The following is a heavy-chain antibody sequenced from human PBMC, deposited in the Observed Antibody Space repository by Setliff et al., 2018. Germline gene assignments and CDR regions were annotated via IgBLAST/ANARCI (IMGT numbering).Heavy chain of an antibody. CDR1: GFNFRAYS. CDR2: IVQDSSP. J-gene: IGHJ4*02. CDR3: TKDAAPNGIWDFDS. D-gene: IGHD2-8*01. V-gene: IGHV3-23*03. Sequence: GGSLRLSCETSGFNFRAYSLSWVRQAPGKGLEWVSGIVQDSSPLYADSVKGRFTISRDNSKSTVSLQIDNMRAEDTAIYYCTKDAAPNGIWDFDSWGQGILVTVSS.